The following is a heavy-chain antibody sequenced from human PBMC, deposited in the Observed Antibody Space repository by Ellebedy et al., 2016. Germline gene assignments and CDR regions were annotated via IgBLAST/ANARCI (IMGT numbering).Heavy chain of an antibody. CDR1: GGSFSGYY. CDR2: INHSGST. CDR3: ARGIGVVMEGGFNP. J-gene: IGHJ5*02. Sequence: SETLSLXXAVYGGSFSGYYWSWIRQPPGKGLEWIGEINHSGSTNYNPSLKSRVTISVDTSKNQFSLKLSSVTAADTAVYYCARGIGVVMEGGFNPWGQGTLVTVSS. D-gene: IGHD3-3*01. V-gene: IGHV4-34*09.